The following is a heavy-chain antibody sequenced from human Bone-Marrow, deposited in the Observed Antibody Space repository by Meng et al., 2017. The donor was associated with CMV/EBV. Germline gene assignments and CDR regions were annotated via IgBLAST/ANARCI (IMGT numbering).Heavy chain of an antibody. CDR1: GFTFSNAW. J-gene: IGHJ4*02. CDR3: TTVSNYDRFDY. D-gene: IGHD4-11*01. V-gene: IGHV3-15*01. CDR2: IKSKTDGGTT. Sequence: GESLKISCAASGFTFSNAWMNWVRQAPGKGLEWVGRIKSKTDGGTTDYAAPVKGRFTISRDDSKNTLYLQLNSLKTEDTAVYYCTTVSNYDRFDYWGQGTLVTVSS.